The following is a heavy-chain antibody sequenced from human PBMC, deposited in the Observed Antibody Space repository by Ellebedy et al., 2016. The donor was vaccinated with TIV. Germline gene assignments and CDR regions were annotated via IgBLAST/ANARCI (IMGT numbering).Heavy chain of an antibody. Sequence: ASVKVSCKASGYTFTGYYMHWVRQAPGQGLEWMGWISAYNGNTNYAQNLQGRVTMTTDTSTSTAYMELRSLRSDDTAVYYCARGYVVADFDYWGLGTLVTVSS. CDR3: ARGYVVADFDY. D-gene: IGHD3-16*01. J-gene: IGHJ4*02. CDR1: GYTFTGYY. V-gene: IGHV1-18*04. CDR2: ISAYNGNT.